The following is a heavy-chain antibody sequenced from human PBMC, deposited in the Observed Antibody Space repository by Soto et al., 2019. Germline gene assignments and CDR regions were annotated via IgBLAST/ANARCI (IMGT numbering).Heavy chain of an antibody. CDR2: ISGSGGST. CDR1: GFTFSSYA. CDR3: AKDRGYCSSTSCLPGDY. Sequence: EVQLLESGGGLVQPGGSLRLSCAASGFTFSSYAMSWVRQAPGKGLEWVSAISGSGGSTYYADSVKGRFTISSDNSKNTLYLQMNSLRAEDTAVYYCAKDRGYCSSTSCLPGDYWGQGTLVTVSS. D-gene: IGHD2-2*01. V-gene: IGHV3-23*01. J-gene: IGHJ4*02.